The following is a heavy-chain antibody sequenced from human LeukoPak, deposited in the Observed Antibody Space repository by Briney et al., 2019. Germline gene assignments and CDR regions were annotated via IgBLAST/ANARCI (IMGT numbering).Heavy chain of an antibody. CDR1: GFTFRNYD. CDR2: ISSSGGST. Sequence: GGSLRLSCEASGFTFRNYDMGWVRQAPGKGLEWVSAISSSGGSTYYADSVKGRFTISRDNSKNTLYLQMNSLRAEDTAVYYCAKADYYYYMDVWGKGTTVTVSS. V-gene: IGHV3-23*01. CDR3: AKADYYYYMDV. J-gene: IGHJ6*03.